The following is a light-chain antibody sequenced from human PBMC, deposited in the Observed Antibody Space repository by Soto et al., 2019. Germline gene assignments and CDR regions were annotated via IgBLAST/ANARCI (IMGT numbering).Light chain of an antibody. Sequence: DAVLTQAPLSSPVTLGQPASISCRSSQNLVHSDGTTFLSWLHQRPGQPPRLLIYKISNRLSGVPDRFSGSGAGTEFTLRISRVEAEDVGIYYCMQATHFPRTFGQGTKEEIK. CDR2: KIS. V-gene: IGKV2-24*01. J-gene: IGKJ1*01. CDR1: QNLVHSDGTTF. CDR3: MQATHFPRT.